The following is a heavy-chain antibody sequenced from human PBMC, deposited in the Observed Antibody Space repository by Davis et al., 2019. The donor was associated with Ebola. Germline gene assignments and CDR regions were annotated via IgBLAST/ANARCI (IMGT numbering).Heavy chain of an antibody. Sequence: AASVKVSCKASGYTFTNYDLNWVRQATGQGLEWMGWMNPNSGNTGYAQKFQGRVTMTRNTSISTAYMELSSLRSEDTAVYYCASGQRLYDGFDYWGQGTLVTVSS. CDR2: MNPNSGNT. V-gene: IGHV1-8*01. J-gene: IGHJ4*02. D-gene: IGHD6-19*01. CDR1: GYTFTNYD. CDR3: ASGQRLYDGFDY.